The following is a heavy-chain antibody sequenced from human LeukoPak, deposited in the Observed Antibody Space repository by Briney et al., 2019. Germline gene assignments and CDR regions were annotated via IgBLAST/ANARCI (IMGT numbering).Heavy chain of an antibody. V-gene: IGHV3-23*01. CDR2: ISGSGGST. Sequence: PSETLSLTCTVSGGSITSYYWSWIRQPPGKGLEWVSAISGSGGSTYYADSVKGRFTISRDNAKNSLYLQMNSLRAEDTAVYYCARDQGIGQQPIYYFDYWGQGTLVTVSS. CDR1: GGSITSYY. J-gene: IGHJ4*02. CDR3: ARDQGIGQQPIYYFDY. D-gene: IGHD6-13*01.